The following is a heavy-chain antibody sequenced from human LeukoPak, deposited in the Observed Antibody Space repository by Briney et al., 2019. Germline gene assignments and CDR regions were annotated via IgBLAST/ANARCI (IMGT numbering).Heavy chain of an antibody. V-gene: IGHV3-21*01. D-gene: IGHD3-10*02. Sequence: GGSLRLSCAAFGFIVRSNHINWVRQAPGKGLEWVSSISSSSSYIYYADSVKGRFTISRDNAKNSLYLQMNSLRAEDTAVYYCAELGITMIGGVWGKGTTVTISS. J-gene: IGHJ6*04. CDR1: GFIVRSNH. CDR2: ISSSSSYI. CDR3: AELGITMIGGV.